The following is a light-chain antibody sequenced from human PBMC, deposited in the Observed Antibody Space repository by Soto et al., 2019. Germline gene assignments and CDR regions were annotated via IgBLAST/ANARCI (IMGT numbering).Light chain of an antibody. CDR3: QRYNSLFS. Sequence: EIQMTQSPSTLSASVGDRVTITCRASQSISSWLAWYQQKPGKAPKLLIYKTSTLESGVPSRFSGSGSGTEFTLTISSLQPDDFATYYCQRYNSLFSFGPGTKVDIK. CDR1: QSISSW. V-gene: IGKV1-5*03. J-gene: IGKJ3*01. CDR2: KTS.